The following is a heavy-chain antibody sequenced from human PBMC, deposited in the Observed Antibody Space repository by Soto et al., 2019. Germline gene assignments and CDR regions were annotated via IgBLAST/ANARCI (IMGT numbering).Heavy chain of an antibody. D-gene: IGHD3-10*01. CDR1: GYTFTSHA. CDR2: INVGNGNT. V-gene: IGHV1-3*01. Sequence: QIQLVQSGAEVKKPGASVKVSCKASGYTFTSHAMHWVRQAPGQRLEWMGWINVGNGNTKYSQKFQGRVTISRDTXASTAYMGRRSLRSEDTPVYSGARDDGSGFYWFDPWGQGTLLTVSS. CDR3: ARDDGSGFYWFDP. J-gene: IGHJ5*02.